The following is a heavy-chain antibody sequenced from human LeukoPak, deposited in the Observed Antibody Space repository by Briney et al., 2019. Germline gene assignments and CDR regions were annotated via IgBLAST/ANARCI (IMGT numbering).Heavy chain of an antibody. CDR1: GGSISSSSYY. CDR3: ARPAHSRFLGATYFDY. CDR2: IYYSGST. V-gene: IGHV4-39*01. Sequence: SETLSLTCTVSGGSISSSSYYWGWIRQPPGKGLEWIGSIYYSGSTYYNSSLKRRVTISVDTSKNQFSLKLSSVTAADTAVYYCARPAHSRFLGATYFDYWGQGTLVTVSS. D-gene: IGHD1-26*01. J-gene: IGHJ4*02.